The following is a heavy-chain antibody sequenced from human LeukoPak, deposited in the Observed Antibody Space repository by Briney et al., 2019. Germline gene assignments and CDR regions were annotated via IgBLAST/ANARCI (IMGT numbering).Heavy chain of an antibody. Sequence: ASVKVSCKASGYTFTGYYMHWVRQAPGQGLEWMGWINPNSGGTNYAQKFQGRVTMTRDTSISTAYMELSRLRSEDTAVYYCATGPPYPGYSSSWNAEYFQHWGQGTLVTVSS. CDR1: GYTFTGYY. D-gene: IGHD6-13*01. V-gene: IGHV1-2*02. CDR3: ATGPPYPGYSSSWNAEYFQH. J-gene: IGHJ1*01. CDR2: INPNSGGT.